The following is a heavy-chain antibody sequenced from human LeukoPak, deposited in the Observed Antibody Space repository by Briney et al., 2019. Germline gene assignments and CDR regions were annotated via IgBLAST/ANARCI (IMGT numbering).Heavy chain of an antibody. CDR1: GYTFTGYY. CDR3: ASIGSSGRHWFDP. D-gene: IGHD6-19*01. CDR2: INPNSGGT. Sequence: ASVKVSCKASGYTFTGYYMRWVRQAPGQGLEWMGWINPNSGGTNYAQKSQGRVTMTRDTSISTAYMELSRLRSDDTAVYYCASIGSSGRHWFDPWGQGTLVTVSS. J-gene: IGHJ5*02. V-gene: IGHV1-2*02.